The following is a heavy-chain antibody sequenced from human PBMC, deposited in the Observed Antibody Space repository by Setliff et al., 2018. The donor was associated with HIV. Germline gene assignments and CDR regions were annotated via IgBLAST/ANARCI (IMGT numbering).Heavy chain of an antibody. CDR1: GYTFNTYG. CDR2: ISPYNGDT. D-gene: IGHD3-22*01. CDR3: VRGVTRDSSGYYRDEYFQH. V-gene: IGHV1-18*01. J-gene: IGHJ1*01. Sequence: ASVKVSCKASGYTFNTYGISWVRQAPGQGLEWMGWISPYNGDTRYAQSLQGRVTLTTDTSTNTAYMEMRTLRSDDTAVYYCVRGVTRDSSGYYRDEYFQHWGQGTQVTVSS.